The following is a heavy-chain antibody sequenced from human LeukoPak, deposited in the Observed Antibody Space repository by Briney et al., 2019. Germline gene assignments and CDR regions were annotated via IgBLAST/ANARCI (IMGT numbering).Heavy chain of an antibody. D-gene: IGHD3-10*01. J-gene: IGHJ6*04. V-gene: IGHV3-7*01. CDR2: IKQDGDEK. Sequence: GGSLRLSCAASGFTFSGYWMSWLRQAPGKGLEWVANIKQDGDEKYYVDSVKGRVTISRDNAKNSLYLQMNHLRAEDTDVYYFGRDRGFGQADFWGKGTRVTVSS. CDR3: GRDRGFGQADF. CDR1: GFTFSGYW.